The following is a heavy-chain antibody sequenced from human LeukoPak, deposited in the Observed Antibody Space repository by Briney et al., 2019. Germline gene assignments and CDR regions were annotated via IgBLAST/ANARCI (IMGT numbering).Heavy chain of an antibody. V-gene: IGHV3-7*01. Sequence: GGSLRLSCAASGFTLGNYCMTWVRQAPRKGLEWVATINQDGSEKYYADSVKGRFTISRDNSKNTLYLQMNSLRAEDTAVYYCARDQGVITTGSFDYWGQGTLVTVSS. CDR1: GFTLGNYC. J-gene: IGHJ4*02. D-gene: IGHD3-22*01. CDR2: INQDGSEK. CDR3: ARDQGVITTGSFDY.